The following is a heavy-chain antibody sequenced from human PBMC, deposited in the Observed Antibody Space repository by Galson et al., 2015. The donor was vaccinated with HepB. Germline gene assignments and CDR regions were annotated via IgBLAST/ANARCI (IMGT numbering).Heavy chain of an antibody. D-gene: IGHD6-6*01. J-gene: IGHJ6*02. V-gene: IGHV1-18*04. Sequence: SVKVSCKASGYTFTSYGISWVRQAPGQGLEWMGWISAYDGNTNYAQKLQGRVTMTTDTSTSTAYMELRSLRSDDTAVYYCARVESIAARHYYYYYGMDVWGQGTTVTVSS. CDR3: ARVESIAARHYYYYYGMDV. CDR1: GYTFTSYG. CDR2: ISAYDGNT.